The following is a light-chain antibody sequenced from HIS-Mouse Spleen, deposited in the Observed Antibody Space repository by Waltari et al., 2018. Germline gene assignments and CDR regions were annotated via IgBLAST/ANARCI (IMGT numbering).Light chain of an antibody. V-gene: IGKV3-20*01. CDR1: QSVSSSY. Sequence: DIVLTQSPGPLSLSPGERAPLSCRASQSVSSSYLAWYQQKPGQAPRLLIYGASSRATGIPDRFSGSGSGTDFTLTISRLEPEDFAVYYCQQYGSSPETFGQGTKVEIK. J-gene: IGKJ1*01. CDR2: GAS. CDR3: QQYGSSPET.